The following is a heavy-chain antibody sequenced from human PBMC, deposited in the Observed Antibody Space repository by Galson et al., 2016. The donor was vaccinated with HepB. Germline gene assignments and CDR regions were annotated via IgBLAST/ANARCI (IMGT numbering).Heavy chain of an antibody. J-gene: IGHJ4*02. Sequence: SLRLSCAASGFTFNTYTMNWVRQAPGKGLEWVSYISSTSSTIYYADSVKGRFTISRDNAKHSLYLQMSSLRDEDTAVYYCARDFRAVRQMAGTDYFDSWGQGTLVTVSS. CDR2: ISSTSSTI. D-gene: IGHD5-24*01. V-gene: IGHV3-48*02. CDR1: GFTFNTYT. CDR3: ARDFRAVRQMAGTDYFDS.